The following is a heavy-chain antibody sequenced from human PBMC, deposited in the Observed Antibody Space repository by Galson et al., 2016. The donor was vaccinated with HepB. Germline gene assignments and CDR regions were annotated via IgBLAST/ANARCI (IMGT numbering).Heavy chain of an antibody. J-gene: IGHJ3*02. V-gene: IGHV4-61*02. CDR2: IFTYGST. CDR3: ATRISPRPFDI. D-gene: IGHD2/OR15-2a*01. CDR1: GASVSSGGYH. Sequence: TLSLTCSVSGASVSSGGYHWTWIRQSAGKGLEWVGRIFTYGSTNYNPSLRSRATVSLDTSKNLSSLKLDSMTAADSGIYYCATRISPRPFDIWGRGTMVTISS.